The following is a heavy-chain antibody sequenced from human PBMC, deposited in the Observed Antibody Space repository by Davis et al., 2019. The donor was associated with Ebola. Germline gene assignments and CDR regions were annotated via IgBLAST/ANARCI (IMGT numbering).Heavy chain of an antibody. CDR3: GRALWKDLVSDY. V-gene: IGHV3-11*01. Sequence: PGGSLRLSCAASGFTFSDYYMSWIRQAPGKGLEWVSYISVSGSTRFYADSVKGRFTISRDNAESSLYLEMNSLRGEDTAVYYCGRALWKDLVSDYWGQGTRVTVSS. D-gene: IGHD1-1*01. J-gene: IGHJ4*02. CDR2: ISVSGSTR. CDR1: GFTFSDYY.